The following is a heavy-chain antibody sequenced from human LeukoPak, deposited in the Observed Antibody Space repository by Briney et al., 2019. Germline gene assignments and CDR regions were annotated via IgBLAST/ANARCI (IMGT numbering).Heavy chain of an antibody. CDR3: ARDDGYCSSTSCYRANYMDV. J-gene: IGHJ6*03. D-gene: IGHD2-2*03. CDR1: GLTYSSYA. CDR2: ISYDGSNK. V-gene: IGHV3-30*01. Sequence: GSSLRLSCAASGLTYSSYAMHWVRQAPAKGLEWVAVISYDGSNKYYADSVKGRFTISRDNSKNTLYLQMNSLRAEDTAVYYCARDDGYCSSTSCYRANYMDVWGKGTTVTVSS.